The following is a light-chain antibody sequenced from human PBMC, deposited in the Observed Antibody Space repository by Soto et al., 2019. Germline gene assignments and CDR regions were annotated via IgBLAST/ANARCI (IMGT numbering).Light chain of an antibody. J-gene: IGKJ4*01. V-gene: IGKV1-5*03. CDR3: QRYNSYPLT. Sequence: DIQMTQSPSTVSASVGDRVTITCRASQSISSWLAWYQQKPGKAPKLLIYKASSLESGVPSRFSGSGSGTEFTLTISSLQPDDFATYFCQRYNSYPLTFGGVTKVEVK. CDR1: QSISSW. CDR2: KAS.